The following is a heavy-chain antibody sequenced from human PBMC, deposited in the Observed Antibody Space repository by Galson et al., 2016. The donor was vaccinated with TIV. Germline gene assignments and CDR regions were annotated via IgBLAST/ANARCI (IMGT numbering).Heavy chain of an antibody. Sequence: LSLTCTVSGGSISNGDYSWSWIRQPPGKGPECIGYIYYSGNTNYKPSLESRVTISVDRSKNQFSLKLRSVTAADTAVYYCASVGLKYYYVLDVWGQGTTVTVSS. D-gene: IGHD1-26*01. CDR3: ASVGLKYYYVLDV. CDR2: IYYSGNT. V-gene: IGHV4-30-4*08. J-gene: IGHJ6*02. CDR1: GGSISNGDYS.